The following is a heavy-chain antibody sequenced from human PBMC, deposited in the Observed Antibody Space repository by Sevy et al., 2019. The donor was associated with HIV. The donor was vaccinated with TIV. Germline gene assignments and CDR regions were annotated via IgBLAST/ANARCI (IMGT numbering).Heavy chain of an antibody. Sequence: ASVKVSCKASGYTFTSYGISWVRQAPGQGLEWMGWISAYNGNTNDAQKLQGRVTMTTDTSTSTAYMELRSLGSDDTAVYYCARGGGIVVVVAAKKGAYAFDIWCQGTMVTVSS. D-gene: IGHD2-15*01. CDR1: GYTFTSYG. J-gene: IGHJ3*02. CDR2: ISAYNGNT. V-gene: IGHV1-18*01. CDR3: ARGGGIVVVVAAKKGAYAFDI.